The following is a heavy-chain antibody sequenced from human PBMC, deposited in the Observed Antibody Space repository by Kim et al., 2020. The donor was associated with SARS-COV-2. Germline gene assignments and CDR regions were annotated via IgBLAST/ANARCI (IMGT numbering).Heavy chain of an antibody. CDR3: ASGMIVVVFFFDY. J-gene: IGHJ4*02. Sequence: NPSPKSRVPRSVATSKNQFSLKLSSVTAADTAVYYCASGMIVVVFFFDYWGQGTLVTVSS. D-gene: IGHD3-22*01. V-gene: IGHV4-39*07.